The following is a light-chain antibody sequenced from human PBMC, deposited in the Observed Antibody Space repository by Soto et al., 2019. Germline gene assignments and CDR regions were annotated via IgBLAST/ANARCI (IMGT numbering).Light chain of an antibody. J-gene: IGLJ2*01. CDR1: SSNIGSNT. V-gene: IGLV1-44*01. Sequence: QSVLTRPPSASGTPGQRVTIPCSGSSSNIGSNTANWYQQLPGTAPKLLIHSNDQRPSGVPDRFSGSKSGTSASLAISGLQSEDEADYHCAAWDDSLNWVFGGGTKLTVL. CDR3: AAWDDSLNWV. CDR2: SND.